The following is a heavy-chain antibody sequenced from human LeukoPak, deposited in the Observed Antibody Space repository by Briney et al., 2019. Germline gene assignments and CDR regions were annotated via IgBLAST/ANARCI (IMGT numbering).Heavy chain of an antibody. J-gene: IGHJ4*02. Sequence: ASVKLSCKGSVYTLTELSMHWVRQAPGKGLEWMGGFDTEDGETFYAQKFQGRVTMTKDTSTDTAYLELSSLRSEDTAVYYCTTDYYYDSSGSYYTIDYWGQGTLVIVSS. D-gene: IGHD3-22*01. CDR3: TTDYYYDSSGSYYTIDY. CDR2: FDTEDGET. V-gene: IGHV1-24*01. CDR1: VYTLTELS.